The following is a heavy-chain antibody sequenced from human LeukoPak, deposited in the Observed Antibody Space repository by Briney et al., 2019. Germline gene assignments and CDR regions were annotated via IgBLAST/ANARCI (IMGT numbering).Heavy chain of an antibody. V-gene: IGHV1-69*05. J-gene: IGHJ6*03. CDR2: IIPIFGTA. D-gene: IGHD4-17*01. CDR1: GGTFSSYA. Sequence: SVKVSCKASGGTFSSYAISWVRQAPGQGLEWMGGIIPIFGTANYAQKFQGRVTITTDESTSTAHMELSSLRSEDTAVYYCARGAQVTTVYYYYYYMDVWGKGTTVTVSS. CDR3: ARGAQVTTVYYYYYYMDV.